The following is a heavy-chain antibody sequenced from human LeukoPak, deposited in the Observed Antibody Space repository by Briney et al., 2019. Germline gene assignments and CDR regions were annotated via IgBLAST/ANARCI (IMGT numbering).Heavy chain of an antibody. D-gene: IGHD3-16*02. V-gene: IGHV3-23*01. Sequence: PGGSLRLSCAASGFTFSSYAMSWVRQAPGKGLEWVSAISGSGGSTYYADSVKGRFTISRDNSKNTLYLQINSLRAEDTAVYYCARLSSFAFDIWGQGTMVTVSS. CDR1: GFTFSSYA. CDR2: ISGSGGST. CDR3: ARLSSFAFDI. J-gene: IGHJ3*02.